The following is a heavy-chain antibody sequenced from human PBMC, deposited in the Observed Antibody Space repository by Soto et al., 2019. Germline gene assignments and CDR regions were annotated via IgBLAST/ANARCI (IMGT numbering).Heavy chain of an antibody. J-gene: IGHJ2*01. V-gene: IGHV4-59*02. Sequence: PSEPLSLTCTVSGGSVGIFYWSWIRHPPGGTLEWIGHIYASGTTTYNPSLESRVTMSVDMPNNEFSLDLTSVTAADTAVYYCARGTIVLMVYTPLYFDLWGRGTLVTVSS. CDR1: GGSVGIFY. CDR2: IYASGTT. D-gene: IGHD2-8*01. CDR3: ARGTIVLMVYTPLYFDL.